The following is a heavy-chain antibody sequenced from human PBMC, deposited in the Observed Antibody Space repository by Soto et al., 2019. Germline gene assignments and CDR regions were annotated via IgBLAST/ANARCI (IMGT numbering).Heavy chain of an antibody. CDR3: VIGPRHGAFDI. J-gene: IGHJ3*02. Sequence: QVQLVESGGDVVQPGRSLRLSCAASGSTFSSYDIHWVRQAPGKGLQWLAHISPDGNNAYYADSVKGRFTISRDNARNTVCLPVNSLRPEDTAASPCVIGPRHGAFDIWGQGTLVTVS. V-gene: IGHV3-30-3*01. CDR1: GSTFSSYD. CDR2: ISPDGNNA.